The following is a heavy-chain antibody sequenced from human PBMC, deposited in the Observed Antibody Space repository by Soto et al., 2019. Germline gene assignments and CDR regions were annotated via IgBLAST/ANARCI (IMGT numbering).Heavy chain of an antibody. J-gene: IGHJ4*02. V-gene: IGHV3-7*01. CDR1: GFSISDYW. CDR2: IKRDGSEK. CDR3: ARDRDLAVPAAVIYFDS. Sequence: HPXGSLQLSCAASGFSISDYWMSWVRQAPGKGLEWVANIKRDGSEKYYVDSVKGRFTISRDNAKNSLYLQMNSLRADDTAVYYCARDRDLAVPAAVIYFDSWGQGTLVTVSS. D-gene: IGHD2-2*01.